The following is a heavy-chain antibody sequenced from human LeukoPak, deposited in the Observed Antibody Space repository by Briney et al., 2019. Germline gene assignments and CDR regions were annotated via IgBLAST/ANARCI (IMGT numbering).Heavy chain of an antibody. Sequence: GSLRLSCAASGFIFSSSWMSWVRPAPGKGLEWVANIKQDGNEKYYVDSVKGRFTISRDNAKNSLYLQMDSLRAEDTAVYYCARDPYYSFDYWGRGTLVTVSS. CDR3: ARDPYYSFDY. CDR2: IKQDGNEK. J-gene: IGHJ4*02. CDR1: GFIFSSSW. V-gene: IGHV3-7*04. D-gene: IGHD2-21*01.